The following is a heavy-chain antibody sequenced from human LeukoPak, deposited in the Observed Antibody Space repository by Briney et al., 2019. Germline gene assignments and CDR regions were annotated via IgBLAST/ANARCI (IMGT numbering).Heavy chain of an antibody. CDR1: GYTFTSYA. CDR2: INTNTGNP. D-gene: IGHD2-15*01. Sequence: ASVKVSCKASGYTFTSYAMNWVRQAPGQGLEWVGWINTNTGNPTYAQGFTGRFVFSLDTSVSTAYLQISSLKAEDTAVYYCARVESEVVVAATDYWGQGTLVTVSS. CDR3: ARVESEVVVAATDY. V-gene: IGHV7-4-1*02. J-gene: IGHJ4*02.